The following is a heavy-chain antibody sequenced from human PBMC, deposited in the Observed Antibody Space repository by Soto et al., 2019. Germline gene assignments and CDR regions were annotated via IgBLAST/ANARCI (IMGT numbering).Heavy chain of an antibody. D-gene: IGHD3-22*01. V-gene: IGHV3-15*07. CDR2: IKSKTDGGTT. CDR1: GFPFSNAW. CDR3: TTRVEYYYDSSGYRHDY. Sequence: GGSLRLSCAASGFPFSNAWMNWVRQAPGKGLEWVGRIKSKTDGGTTDYAAPVKGRFTISRDDSKNTLYLQMNSLKTEDTAVYYCTTRVEYYYDSSGYRHDYWGQGTLVTVSS. J-gene: IGHJ4*02.